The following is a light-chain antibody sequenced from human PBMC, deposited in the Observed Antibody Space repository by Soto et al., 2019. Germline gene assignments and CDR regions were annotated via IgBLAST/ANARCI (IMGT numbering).Light chain of an antibody. V-gene: IGKV1-5*01. J-gene: IGKJ1*01. Sequence: DIQMTQSPSTLSASVGDRVTITCRASQSVTTWLAWYQQKPGKAPKLLIFDVSGLQSGVPSGFSGSGSGTELTLTISSLQPDDFATYYCQQYNSYPWTFGQGTKVDIK. CDR2: DVS. CDR1: QSVTTW. CDR3: QQYNSYPWT.